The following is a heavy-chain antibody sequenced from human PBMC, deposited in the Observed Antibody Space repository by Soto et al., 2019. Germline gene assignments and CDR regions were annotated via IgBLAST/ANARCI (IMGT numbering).Heavy chain of an antibody. Sequence: SETLSLTCTLGGSSISRYYWTSIRQPRGKGLEWIRFIYYSGSTNYNPSLKSRVTISVDTSKNQFSLKLSSVSAADKAVYYCARGVVTPSYYYYGMDVWGQGTTVTVSS. J-gene: IGHJ6*02. CDR1: GSSISRYY. CDR3: ARGVVTPSYYYYGMDV. V-gene: IGHV4-59*08. D-gene: IGHD2-21*02. CDR2: IYYSGST.